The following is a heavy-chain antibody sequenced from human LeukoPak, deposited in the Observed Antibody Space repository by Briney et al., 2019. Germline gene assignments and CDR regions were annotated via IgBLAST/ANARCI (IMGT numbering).Heavy chain of an antibody. CDR3: AKQGGARQDYYMDV. J-gene: IGHJ6*03. CDR2: IIPIFGTT. CDR1: GGSISSYT. V-gene: IGHV1-69*08. D-gene: IGHD4/OR15-4a*01. Sequence: SVKVSCKASGGSISSYTITWVRQAPGRGLEWMGRIIPIFGTTSYAQDFQDRVTITADISSNTAYMEVNSLTSDDTAVYFCAKQGGARQDYYMDVWGNGTTVIVSS.